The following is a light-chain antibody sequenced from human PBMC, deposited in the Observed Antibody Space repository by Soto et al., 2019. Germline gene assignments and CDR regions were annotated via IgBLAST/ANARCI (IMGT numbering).Light chain of an antibody. Sequence: EIVLTQSPGTLSLSPGERATLSCRASQSVSSSFLAWYQQKPGQAPRLLIYGASSRATGIPDRFSGSGSGTDFTLTISSLQPDDSATYYCHQFHDYPVTFGGGTKVQI. J-gene: IGKJ4*01. CDR3: HQFHDYPVT. CDR1: QSVSSSF. CDR2: GAS. V-gene: IGKV3-20*01.